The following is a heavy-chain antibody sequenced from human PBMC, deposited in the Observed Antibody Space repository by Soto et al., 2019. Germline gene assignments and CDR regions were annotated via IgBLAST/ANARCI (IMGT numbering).Heavy chain of an antibody. J-gene: IGHJ4*02. Sequence: GGSLRLSCSASGFTFSSYAMHWVRQAPGKGLEYVSAISSNGGSTYYADSVKGRFTISRDNSKNTLYLQMSSLRAEDTAVYYCVKSGWSSSWYVNIFDYWGQGTLVTVSS. D-gene: IGHD6-13*01. CDR2: ISSNGGST. V-gene: IGHV3-64D*06. CDR3: VKSGWSSSWYVNIFDY. CDR1: GFTFSSYA.